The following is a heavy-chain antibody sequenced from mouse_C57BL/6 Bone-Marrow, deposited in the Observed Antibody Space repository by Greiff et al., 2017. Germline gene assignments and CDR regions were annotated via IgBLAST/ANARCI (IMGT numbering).Heavy chain of an antibody. CDR2: ISSGSSTI. Sequence: VQLKESGGGLVKPGGSLKLSCAASGFTFSDYGMHWVRQAHEKGLKWVAYISSGSSTIYYTATVRGRFTISRANAKNTLCLQMTSLRAEDTAMYYCARGDYAYEGAWWADWGQGTLVTVSA. D-gene: IGHD2-2*01. CDR3: ARGDYAYEGAWWAD. J-gene: IGHJ3*01. V-gene: IGHV5-17*01. CDR1: GFTFSDYG.